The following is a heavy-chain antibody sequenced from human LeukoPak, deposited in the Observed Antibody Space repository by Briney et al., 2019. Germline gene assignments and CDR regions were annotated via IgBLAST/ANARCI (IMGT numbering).Heavy chain of an antibody. CDR2: ISWNSGSI. CDR3: TKDQRPLPPGAFDI. D-gene: IGHD1-14*01. Sequence: GGSLRLSCAASGFTFDDYAMHCVRQAPGKGLEWVSGISWNSGSIGYADSVKGRFTISRDNAKNSLYLQMNSLRPEDMALYYCTKDQRPLPPGAFDIWGQGTMVTVSS. J-gene: IGHJ3*02. CDR1: GFTFDDYA. V-gene: IGHV3-9*03.